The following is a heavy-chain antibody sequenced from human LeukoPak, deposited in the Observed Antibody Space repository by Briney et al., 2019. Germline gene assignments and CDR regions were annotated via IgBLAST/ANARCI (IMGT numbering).Heavy chain of an antibody. CDR3: AREEEDYYDSGTYYFDF. J-gene: IGHJ4*02. CDR1: GFTFSSYW. CDR2: ISSTSDYI. V-gene: IGHV3-21*01. Sequence: GGSLRLSCAASGFTFSSYWMSWVRQAPGKGLEWVSSISSTSDYIYYADSLKGRFTISRDNAKNSLYLQMNSLRAEDTAVYYCAREEEDYYDSGTYYFDFWGQGTLVTVSS. D-gene: IGHD3-10*01.